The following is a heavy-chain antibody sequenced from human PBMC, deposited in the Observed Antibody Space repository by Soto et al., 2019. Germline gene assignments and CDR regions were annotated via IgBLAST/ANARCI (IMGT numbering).Heavy chain of an antibody. J-gene: IGHJ4*02. CDR3: AREFAPGSPNYDY. V-gene: IGHV3-23*01. D-gene: IGHD3-10*01. Sequence: GGSLRLSCAASGFTFSSYAMSWVRQAPGKGLEWVSIFTRTGNTYYADSVKGRFTISRDNSKNTLYLQMDSLRAEDTAVYYCAREFAPGSPNYDYWGLGTLVTVSS. CDR1: GFTFSSYA. CDR2: FTRTGNT.